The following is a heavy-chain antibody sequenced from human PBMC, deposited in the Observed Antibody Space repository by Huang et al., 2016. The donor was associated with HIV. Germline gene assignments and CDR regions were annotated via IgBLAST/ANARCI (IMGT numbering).Heavy chain of an antibody. V-gene: IGHV3-7*01. CDR2: IKQNESEK. CDR3: ATKTAAMDI. Sequence: VESGGRLVQPGGSIRLSCVGSTFSFGAYWMSWVRQSPGKGVEWVANIKQNESEKYYVESVKGRFNSSRDNAKKVLFLEMNNVRVEDTATYYCATKTAAMDIWGQGTTVTVS. D-gene: IGHD1-7*01. J-gene: IGHJ6*02. CDR1: TFSFGAYW.